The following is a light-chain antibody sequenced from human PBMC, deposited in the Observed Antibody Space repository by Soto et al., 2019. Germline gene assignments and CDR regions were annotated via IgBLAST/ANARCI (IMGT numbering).Light chain of an antibody. J-gene: IGKJ4*01. V-gene: IGKV2-30*01. CDR3: MQGTHWPPE. CDR1: QSLVYSDGNTY. CDR2: KVS. Sequence: DVVMTQSPLSLAVTLGQPASISCRSSQSLVYSDGNTYLNWFQQRPGQSPRRLIYKVSNRDSGVPDRFSGSGSGTDFTLKISRVEAEDVGVNYCMQGTHWPPEFGGGTKVEIK.